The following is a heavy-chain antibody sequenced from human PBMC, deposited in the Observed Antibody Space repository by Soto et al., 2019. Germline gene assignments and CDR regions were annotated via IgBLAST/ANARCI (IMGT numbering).Heavy chain of an antibody. CDR2: IYYSGST. CDR1: GGSISSSSYY. V-gene: IGHV4-39*01. J-gene: IGHJ5*02. D-gene: IGHD6-13*01. Sequence: SETLSLTCTVSGGSISSSSYYWGWIRQPPGKGLEWIGSIYYSGSTYYNPSLKSRVTISVDTSKNQFSLKLSSVTAADTAVYYCARRAWAAADHNWFDPWGQGTLVTVSS. CDR3: ARRAWAAADHNWFDP.